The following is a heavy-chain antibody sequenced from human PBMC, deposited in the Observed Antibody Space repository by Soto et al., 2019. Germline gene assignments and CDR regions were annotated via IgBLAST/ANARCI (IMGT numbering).Heavy chain of an antibody. CDR1: GGSFSGYY. CDR3: ARGLKTGYCSSTSCYRWFDP. J-gene: IGHJ5*02. D-gene: IGHD2-2*01. V-gene: IGHV4-34*01. Sequence: NPSETLSLTCAVYGGSFSGYYWSWIRQPPGKGLEWIGEINHSGSTNYNPSLKSRVTISVDTSKNQFSLKLSSVTAADTAVYYCARGLKTGYCSSTSCYRWFDPWGQGTLVTVSS. CDR2: INHSGST.